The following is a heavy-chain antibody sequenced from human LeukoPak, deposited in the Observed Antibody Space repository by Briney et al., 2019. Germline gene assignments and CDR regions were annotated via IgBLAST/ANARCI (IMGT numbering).Heavy chain of an antibody. D-gene: IGHD2-21*02. V-gene: IGHV3-53*01. CDR2: IYSGGST. CDR3: ARTRRCGGDCYSVYYFDY. J-gene: IGHJ4*02. Sequence: GGSLRLSCAASGFTVSSNYMSWVRQAPGKGLEWVSVIYSGGSTYYADSVKGRFTISRDNSKNTLYLQMNSLRAEDTAVYYCARTRRCGGDCYSVYYFDYWGQGTLVTVSS. CDR1: GFTVSSNY.